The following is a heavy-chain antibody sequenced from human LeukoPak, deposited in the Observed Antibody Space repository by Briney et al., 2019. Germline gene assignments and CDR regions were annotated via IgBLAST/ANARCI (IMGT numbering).Heavy chain of an antibody. Sequence: GGSLRLSCVASGFTFSSYEMNWVRQAPGKGLEWVSYISSSGSTIYYADSVKGRFTISRDNAKNSLYLQMNSLRAEDTAVYYCALYFDWLWGGNLDYWGQGTLVTVSS. D-gene: IGHD3-9*01. J-gene: IGHJ4*02. CDR3: ALYFDWLWGGNLDY. CDR2: ISSSGSTI. CDR1: GFTFSSYE. V-gene: IGHV3-48*03.